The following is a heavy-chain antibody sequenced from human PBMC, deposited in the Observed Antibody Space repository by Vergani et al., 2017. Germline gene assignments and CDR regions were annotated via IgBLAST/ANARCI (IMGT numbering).Heavy chain of an antibody. CDR2: VFWDDDK. J-gene: IGHJ4*02. V-gene: IGHV2-5*02. D-gene: IGHD2-15*01. Sequence: QITLKESGPTLVKPTQTLTLTCTFSGFSLTTRGVAVGWIRQPPGKALEWLAIVFWDDDKRYSPSLRNRVTITRDTSRNQVVLTMTNIDPVDTDTYYCTHRPDCSVGHCYEDYWGQGTLVTVSS. CDR1: GFSLTTRGVA. CDR3: THRPDCSVGHCYEDY.